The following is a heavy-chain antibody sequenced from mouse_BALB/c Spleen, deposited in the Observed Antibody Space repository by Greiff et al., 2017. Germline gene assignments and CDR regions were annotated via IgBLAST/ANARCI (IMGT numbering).Heavy chain of an antibody. CDR3: ARDGIFAY. D-gene: IGHD4-1*01. V-gene: IGHV5-9-4*01. Sequence: EVKLVESGGGLVKPGGSLKLSCAASGFTFSSYAMSWVRQSPEKGLEWVAEISSGGSYTYYPDTVTGRFTISRDNAKNTLYLEMSSLRSEDTAMYYCARDGIFAYWGQGTLVTVSA. J-gene: IGHJ3*01. CDR2: ISSGGSYT. CDR1: GFTFSSYA.